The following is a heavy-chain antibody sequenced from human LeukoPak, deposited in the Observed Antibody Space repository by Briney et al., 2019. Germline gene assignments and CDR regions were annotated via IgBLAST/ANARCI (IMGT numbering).Heavy chain of an antibody. V-gene: IGHV4-39*01. Sequence: SETLSLTCTVSVGSISSSSYYGGWIRQPPGKGLEWIGSIYYSGSTYYNPSLKSRVTISVDTSKKQFSLKLSSVTAADTAVYYCARHDGSTAWYGDALDIWGQGTMVTVSS. CDR1: VGSISSSSYY. CDR2: IYYSGST. D-gene: IGHD3-22*01. J-gene: IGHJ3*02. CDR3: ARHDGSTAWYGDALDI.